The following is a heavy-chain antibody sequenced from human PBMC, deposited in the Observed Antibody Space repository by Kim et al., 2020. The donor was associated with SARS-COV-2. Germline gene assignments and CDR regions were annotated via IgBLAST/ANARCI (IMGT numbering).Heavy chain of an antibody. Sequence: VKGRFTISRDNSKNTVYLQMNSLRADDTAQYYCAKAIGHCSRTSCYVYFDYWGQGTLVTVSS. D-gene: IGHD2-2*01. V-gene: IGHV3-23*01. CDR3: AKAIGHCSRTSCYVYFDY. J-gene: IGHJ4*02.